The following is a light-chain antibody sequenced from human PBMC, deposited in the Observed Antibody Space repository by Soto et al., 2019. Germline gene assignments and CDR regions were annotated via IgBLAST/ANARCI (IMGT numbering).Light chain of an antibody. CDR1: QSISSW. J-gene: IGKJ1*01. V-gene: IGKV1-5*03. Sequence: DVKMTLSPSTLSASVGDRVTITFRASQSISSWLAWYQQKPGKTPKLLIYKASSLESGVPSRFSGSGSGTEFTLTISSLQPDDFATYYCQQYKSYRTFGQGTKVDIK. CDR3: QQYKSYRT. CDR2: KAS.